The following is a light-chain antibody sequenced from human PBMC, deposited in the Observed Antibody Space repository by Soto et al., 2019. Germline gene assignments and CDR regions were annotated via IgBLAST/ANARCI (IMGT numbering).Light chain of an antibody. CDR1: QSVSVSY. Sequence: EIVLTQSPGTLSLSPGERATLSCRASQSVSVSYLAWYQQKPGQSPRLLIYGSSDRATGIPDRFSGSGSGTDFTLTISRVEPEDFAVYYCQQYGSSPPYTFGQGTKLEIK. V-gene: IGKV3-20*01. J-gene: IGKJ2*01. CDR2: GSS. CDR3: QQYGSSPPYT.